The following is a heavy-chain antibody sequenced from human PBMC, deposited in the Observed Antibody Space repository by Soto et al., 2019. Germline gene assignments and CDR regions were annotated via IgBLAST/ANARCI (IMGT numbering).Heavy chain of an antibody. J-gene: IGHJ6*02. CDR1: GGSISSSSYY. CDR3: ARQGYSSSWFYYYYYGMDV. D-gene: IGHD6-13*01. CDR2: IYYSGST. Sequence: SETLSLTCTVSGGSISSSSYYWGWIRQPPGKGLEWIGSIYYSGSTYYNPSLKSRVTISVDTSKNQFSLKLSSVTAADTAVYYCARQGYSSSWFYYYYYGMDVWGQGTTGTVSS. V-gene: IGHV4-39*01.